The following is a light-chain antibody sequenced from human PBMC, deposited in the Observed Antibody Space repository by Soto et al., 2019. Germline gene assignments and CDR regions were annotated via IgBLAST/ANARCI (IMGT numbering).Light chain of an antibody. J-gene: IGLJ2*01. CDR3: SSYTSSSGYVV. Sequence: QSVLTQPASVSGSPGQSITISCTGTSSDVGGYYHVSWYQQHPGKVPKLMVYDVTNRPSGVSNRFSGSKSGNTASLTISGLQAEDEADYYCSSYTSSSGYVVFGGGTQLTVL. V-gene: IGLV2-14*01. CDR1: SSDVGGYYH. CDR2: DVT.